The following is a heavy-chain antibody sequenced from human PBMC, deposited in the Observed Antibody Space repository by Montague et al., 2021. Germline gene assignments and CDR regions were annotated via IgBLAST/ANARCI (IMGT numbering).Heavy chain of an antibody. J-gene: IGHJ1*01. D-gene: IGHD6-19*01. Sequence: SWRLSCAASGFTFSSYAMHWVRQAPGKGLEWVAVISYDGSNKYYADSVKGRFTISRDNSKNTLYLQMNSLRAEDTAVYYCARSLTSGLLAEYFQHWGQGTLVTVSS. CDR3: ARSLTSGLLAEYFQH. CDR2: ISYDGSNK. CDR1: GFTFSSYA. V-gene: IGHV3-30-3*01.